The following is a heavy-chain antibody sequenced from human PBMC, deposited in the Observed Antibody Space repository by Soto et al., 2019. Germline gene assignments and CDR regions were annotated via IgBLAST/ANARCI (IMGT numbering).Heavy chain of an antibody. J-gene: IGHJ4*02. D-gene: IGHD6-13*01. CDR3: ARDNGYENYFDY. Sequence: GGSLRLSCAASGFTFFSYWISFGRQAPGKGLEWLANIKKDGSERYYVDSVKGRFTISRDNAKNSLYLQMNSLRAEDTAVYYCARDNGYENYFDYWGQGTLVTVSS. V-gene: IGHV3-7*01. CDR2: IKKDGSER. CDR1: GFTFFSYW.